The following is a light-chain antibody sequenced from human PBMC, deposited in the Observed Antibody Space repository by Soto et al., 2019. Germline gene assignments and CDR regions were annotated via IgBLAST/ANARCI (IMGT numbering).Light chain of an antibody. Sequence: QSVLTQPPSVSGAPGQRVTISCTGSSSNIGAGYDVHWYHQLPGTAPKLLIYANNNRPSGVPDRFSGPKSGTSASLAITGLQAEDEADYYCQSYDSSLSGVFAGGTKLTVL. J-gene: IGLJ2*01. CDR2: ANN. CDR1: SSNIGAGYD. V-gene: IGLV1-40*01. CDR3: QSYDSSLSGV.